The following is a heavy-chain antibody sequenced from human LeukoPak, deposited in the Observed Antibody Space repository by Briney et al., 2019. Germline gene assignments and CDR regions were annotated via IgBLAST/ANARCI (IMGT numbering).Heavy chain of an antibody. CDR1: GFTYSSYE. D-gene: IGHD2-15*01. Sequence: GGSLRLSCAASGFTYSSYEMNWVRQAPGKGLEWVSYISSSGSTIYYADSVKGRFTISRDNAKNSLYLQMNSLRAEDTAVYSCARGADGVSSNSRGWFDPWGQGTLVTVSS. J-gene: IGHJ5*02. CDR2: ISSSGSTI. V-gene: IGHV3-48*03. CDR3: ARGADGVSSNSRGWFDP.